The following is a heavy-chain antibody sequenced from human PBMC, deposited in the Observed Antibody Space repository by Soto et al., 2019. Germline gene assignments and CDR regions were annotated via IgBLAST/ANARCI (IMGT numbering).Heavy chain of an antibody. CDR3: AKDLGCSGGSCYRSYYYYYGMDV. J-gene: IGHJ6*02. D-gene: IGHD2-15*01. CDR1: GFTFDDYA. CDR2: ISWNSGSI. Sequence: LRLSCAASGFTFDDYAMHWVRQAPGKGLEWVSGISWNSGSIGYADSVKGRFTISRDNAKNSLYLQMNSLRAEDTALYCCAKDLGCSGGSCYRSYYYYYGMDVWGQGTTVTVS. V-gene: IGHV3-9*01.